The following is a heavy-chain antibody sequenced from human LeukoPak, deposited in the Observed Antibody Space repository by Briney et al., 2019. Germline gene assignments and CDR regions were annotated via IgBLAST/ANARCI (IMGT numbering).Heavy chain of an antibody. D-gene: IGHD5-18*01. Sequence: SETLSLTCTVSGGSISSSGYSWSWIRQHPGKGLEWIGYIYYSGSTYYNPSLKSRVTISVDTSKNQFSLKLSSVTAADTAVYYCARVYTGYSYGYGLNYFDYWGQGTLVTVSS. CDR3: ARVYTGYSYGYGLNYFDY. CDR2: IYYSGST. V-gene: IGHV4-31*03. J-gene: IGHJ4*02. CDR1: GGSISSSGYS.